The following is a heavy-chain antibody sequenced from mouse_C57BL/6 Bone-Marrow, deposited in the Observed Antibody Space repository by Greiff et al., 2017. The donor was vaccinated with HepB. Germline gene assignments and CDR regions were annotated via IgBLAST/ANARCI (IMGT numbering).Heavy chain of an antibody. D-gene: IGHD2-10*02. V-gene: IGHV5-6*01. CDR1: GFTFSSYG. CDR2: ISSGGSYT. J-gene: IGHJ3*01. Sequence: EVHLVESGGDLVKPGGSLKLSCAASGFTFSSYGMSWVRQTPDKRLEWVATISSGGSYTYYPDSVKGRFTISRDNAKNTLYLQMSSLKSEDTAMYYCARRYGNPFAYWGQGTLVTVSA. CDR3: ARRYGNPFAY.